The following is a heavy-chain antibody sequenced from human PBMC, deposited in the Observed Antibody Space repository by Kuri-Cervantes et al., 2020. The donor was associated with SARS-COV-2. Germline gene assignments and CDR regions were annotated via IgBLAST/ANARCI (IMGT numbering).Heavy chain of an antibody. J-gene: IGHJ6*03. CDR1: GFTFSSYW. D-gene: IGHD5-18*01. CDR3: ARGGGYSYGLLVYYYMDV. V-gene: IGHV3-74*01. Sequence: GESLKISCAASGFTFSSYWMHWVRQAPGKGLVWVSRINSDGSSTSYADSVKGRFTISRDNAKNTLYLQMNSLRAEDTAVYYRARGGGYSYGLLVYYYMDVWGKGTTVTVSS. CDR2: INSDGSST.